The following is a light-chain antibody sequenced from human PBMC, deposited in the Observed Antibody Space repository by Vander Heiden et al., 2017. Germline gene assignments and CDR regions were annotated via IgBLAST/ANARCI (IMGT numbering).Light chain of an antibody. CDR2: KNN. Sequence: QSVLTQPPSASGTPGQRVTISCSRSSSYFGSHHLCWYQQLPGAAPKLRIDKNNQRPSGVPDRFSGSKSGTSASRAMSGVRSEDEADDDCEAWDNSLRGVFGGGTKLTVL. CDR3: EAWDNSLRGV. J-gene: IGLJ3*02. V-gene: IGLV1-47*01. CDR1: SSYFGSHH.